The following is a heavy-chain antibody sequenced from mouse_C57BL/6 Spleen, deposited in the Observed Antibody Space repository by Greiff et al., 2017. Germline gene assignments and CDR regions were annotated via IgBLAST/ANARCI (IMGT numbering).Heavy chain of an antibody. CDR2: INPSTGGT. D-gene: IGHD1-1*01. CDR3: ARMGYYGSSYWYFDV. CDR1: GYSFTGYY. Sequence: VQLQQSGPELVKPGASVKISCKASGYSFTGYYMHWVKQSSEKSLEWIGEINPSTGGTSYNQKFKGKATLTVDKSSSTAYMQLKSLTSEDSAVYYWARMGYYGSSYWYFDVWGTGTTVTVSS. V-gene: IGHV1-43*01. J-gene: IGHJ1*03.